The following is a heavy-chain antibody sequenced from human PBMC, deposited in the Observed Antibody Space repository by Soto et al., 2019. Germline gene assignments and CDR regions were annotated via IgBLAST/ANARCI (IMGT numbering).Heavy chain of an antibody. CDR2: ISAYNGNT. Sequence: ASVKVSCKGSGYTFTSYGISWVRQAPGQGLEWMGWISAYNGNTNYAQKLQGRVTMTTDTSTSTAYMELRSLRSDDTAVYYCARGGDIVVVPAATENYYYYYGMDVWGQGTTVTVSS. D-gene: IGHD2-2*01. CDR1: GYTFTSYG. CDR3: ARGGDIVVVPAATENYYYYYGMDV. J-gene: IGHJ6*02. V-gene: IGHV1-18*01.